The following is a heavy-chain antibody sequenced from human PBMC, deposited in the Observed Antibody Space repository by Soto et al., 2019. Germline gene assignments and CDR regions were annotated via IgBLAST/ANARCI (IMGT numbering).Heavy chain of an antibody. V-gene: IGHV3-23*01. CDR3: AKGSKGFDY. J-gene: IGHJ4*02. CDR2: ITGGGDNT. D-gene: IGHD2-2*01. CDR1: GFTFSSYA. Sequence: EVQLLESGGGLVQPGGPLRLSCAASGFTFSSYAMNWVRQAPGKGLEWVSAITGGGDNTYYADSVKGRFTISRDNFKTTLYLQMDSLRDEDTAIYYCAKGSKGFDYWGQGTLVTVSS.